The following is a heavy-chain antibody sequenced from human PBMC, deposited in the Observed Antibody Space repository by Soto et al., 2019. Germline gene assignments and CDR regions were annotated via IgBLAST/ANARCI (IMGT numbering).Heavy chain of an antibody. CDR2: VYHSGSN. CDR3: ARHLEVPPYYYYYGMDV. Sequence: TLSLTCAVSGGSISSSNLWSWVRQPPGKGLEWIGEVYHSGSNNYNPSLKSRVTISVDKSKNKFSLKLSSVTAADTAVYYCARHLEVPPYYYYYGMDVGGQGTTVTVSS. CDR1: GGSISSSNL. V-gene: IGHV4-4*02. J-gene: IGHJ6*02.